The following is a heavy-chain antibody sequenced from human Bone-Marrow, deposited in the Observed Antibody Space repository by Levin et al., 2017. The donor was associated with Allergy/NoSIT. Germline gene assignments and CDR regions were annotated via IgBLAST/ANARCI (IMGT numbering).Heavy chain of an antibody. Sequence: SGGSLRLSCVASGFTFNTYAMCWVRQTAGQGLEWVAVISSGSGSLTYYADSVRGRFAISRDNSKNTVYLQMNSLRDEDTALYYCARRLITTTIGMDYWGQGTLVTVSP. CDR2: ISSGSGSLT. V-gene: IGHV3-23*01. D-gene: IGHD3-16*01. J-gene: IGHJ4*02. CDR3: ARRLITTTIGMDY. CDR1: GFTFNTYA.